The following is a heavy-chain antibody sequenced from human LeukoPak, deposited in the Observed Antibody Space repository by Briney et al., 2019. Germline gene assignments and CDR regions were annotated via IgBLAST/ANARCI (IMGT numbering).Heavy chain of an antibody. CDR2: ISGGPDNT. D-gene: IGHD3-16*01. CDR1: GFTFRSYA. CDR3: ARLVGVSPLDY. J-gene: IGHJ4*02. V-gene: IGHV3-23*01. Sequence: GGSLRLSCVVSGFTFRSYAMYWVRKAPGKGLEWVSEISGGPDNTYYADSVKGRFATSRDDSRNTLYLQMNSLRAEDTAVYYCARLVGVSPLDYWGQGTPVTVSS.